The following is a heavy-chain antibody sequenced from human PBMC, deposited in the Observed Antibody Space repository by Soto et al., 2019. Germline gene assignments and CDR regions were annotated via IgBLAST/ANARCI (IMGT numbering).Heavy chain of an antibody. D-gene: IGHD3-22*01. V-gene: IGHV4-59*01. Sequence: SETLSLTCTVSGGSISSYYWSWIRQPPGKGLEWIGYIYYSGSTNYNPSLKSRVTISVDTSKNQFSLKLSSVTAADTAVYYCARGDLHDYDSSGYFDYWGQGTLVTVSS. J-gene: IGHJ4*02. CDR2: IYYSGST. CDR3: ARGDLHDYDSSGYFDY. CDR1: GGSISSYY.